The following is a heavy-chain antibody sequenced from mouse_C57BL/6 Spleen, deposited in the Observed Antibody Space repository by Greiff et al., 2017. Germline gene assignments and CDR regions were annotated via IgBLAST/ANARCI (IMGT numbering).Heavy chain of an antibody. CDR3: ARSYYGRSYAMDY. D-gene: IGHD1-1*01. V-gene: IGHV1-26*01. Sequence: VQLQQSGPELVKPGASVKISCKASGYTFTDYYMNWVKQSHGKSLEWLGDINPNNGGTSYNQTFKGTATLTVDKSSSTAYMELRSLTSEDSSVYYCARSYYGRSYAMDYWGQGTSGTVSS. CDR2: INPNNGGT. J-gene: IGHJ4*01. CDR1: GYTFTDYY.